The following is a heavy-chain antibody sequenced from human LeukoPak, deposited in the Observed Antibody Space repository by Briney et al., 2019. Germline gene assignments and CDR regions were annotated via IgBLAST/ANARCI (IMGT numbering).Heavy chain of an antibody. D-gene: IGHD2-2*01. CDR2: IYPGDSDT. CDR3: ARRDLHCSSTSCYAHWFDP. CDR1: GYSFTSYW. V-gene: IGHV5-51*01. Sequence: GESLKISCKGSGYSFTSYWIGWVRQMPGKGLEWMGIIYPGDSDTRYSPSFQGQVTISADKSISTAYLQWSSLKASDTAMYYCARRDLHCSSTSCYAHWFDPWGQGTLVTVSS. J-gene: IGHJ5*02.